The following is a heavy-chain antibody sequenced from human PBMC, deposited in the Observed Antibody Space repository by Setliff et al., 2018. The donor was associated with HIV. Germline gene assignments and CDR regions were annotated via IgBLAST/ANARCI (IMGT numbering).Heavy chain of an antibody. Sequence: GGSLRLSCAASGFTFSRYTMNWVRQAPGMGLEWVSSISFGGSDTHYTDSVKGRFSISGDNAKNSLYLQMNSLRVEDTAVYYCAREDSSGYSFNVWGQGTMVTVSS. D-gene: IGHD3-22*01. J-gene: IGHJ3*01. CDR2: ISFGGSDT. CDR1: GFTFSRYT. CDR3: AREDSSGYSFNV. V-gene: IGHV3-21*01.